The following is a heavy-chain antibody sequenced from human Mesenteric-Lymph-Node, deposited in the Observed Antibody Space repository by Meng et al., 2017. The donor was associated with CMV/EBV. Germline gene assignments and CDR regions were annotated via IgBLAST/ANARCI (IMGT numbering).Heavy chain of an antibody. CDR1: GFTFSSYD. Sequence: GGSLRLSCAASGFTFSSYDMHWVRQAPGKGLEWVAFIRYDGSNKYYADSVKGRFTISRDNSKNTLYLQMNSLRAEDTAVYYCAKDLSDIVLVPAALGRRRALGSHFDYWGQGTLVTVSS. CDR3: AKDLSDIVLVPAALGRRRALGSHFDY. CDR2: IRYDGSNK. J-gene: IGHJ4*02. V-gene: IGHV3-30*02. D-gene: IGHD2-2*01.